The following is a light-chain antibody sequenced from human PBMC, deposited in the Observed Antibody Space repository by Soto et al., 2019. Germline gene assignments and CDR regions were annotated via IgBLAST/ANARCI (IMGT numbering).Light chain of an antibody. V-gene: IGKV3-11*01. J-gene: IGKJ1*01. CDR3: LQRSNWPWT. Sequence: EIVLTQSPATLSLSPGERATLSCRASQSVSSYLAWYQQKPGQAPRLLIYDASNRATGIPARFSGSGSGQDSTLTSSSLHDEVFAVYYCLQRSNWPWTFGQGTKVEIK. CDR1: QSVSSY. CDR2: DAS.